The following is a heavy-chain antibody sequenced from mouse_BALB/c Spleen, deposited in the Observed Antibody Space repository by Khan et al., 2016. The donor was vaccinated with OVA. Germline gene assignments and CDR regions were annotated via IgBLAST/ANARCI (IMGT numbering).Heavy chain of an antibody. J-gene: IGHJ3*01. V-gene: IGHV1S29*02. CDR1: GYTFTDYN. CDR2: IFPNSGGS. Sequence: VQLKQSGPELVKPGASVKISCKASGYTFTDYNMDWVKQSHGKSLEWVGYIFPNSGGSGYNQKFKSKATLTVDSSSSTAYMDLRSLTSDDSAVDYCVRSGYGSVAYWGQGTLVTVSA. D-gene: IGHD1-1*01. CDR3: VRSGYGSVAY.